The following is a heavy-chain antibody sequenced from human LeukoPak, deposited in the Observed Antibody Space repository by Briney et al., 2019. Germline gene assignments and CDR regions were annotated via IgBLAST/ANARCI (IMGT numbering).Heavy chain of an antibody. J-gene: IGHJ5*02. D-gene: IGHD3-9*01. V-gene: IGHV3-7*01. Sequence: GGSLRLSCAATGFSFRSYWMNWVRQAPGKGLEWLAIIKEDGSEKHYKGSVEGRFTISRDNAKNSLHLQMNSLRAEDTAVYYCAGGSGYLITSWGQGTLVTVSS. CDR1: GFSFRSYW. CDR3: AGGSGYLITS. CDR2: IKEDGSEK.